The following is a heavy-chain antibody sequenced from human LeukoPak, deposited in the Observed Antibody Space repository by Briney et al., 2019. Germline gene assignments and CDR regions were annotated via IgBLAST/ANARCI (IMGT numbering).Heavy chain of an antibody. CDR1: GFTFSGYS. J-gene: IGHJ4*02. Sequence: GGSLRLSCAASGFTFSGYSMNWVRQAPGKGLEWVSYISCGSSTIYYADSVRGRFTISRDNAKSSLYLQMNSLRAEDTAVYYCARGRADYYFDYWSQGTLVTVSS. D-gene: IGHD2-21*02. V-gene: IGHV3-48*01. CDR2: ISCGSSTI. CDR3: ARGRADYYFDY.